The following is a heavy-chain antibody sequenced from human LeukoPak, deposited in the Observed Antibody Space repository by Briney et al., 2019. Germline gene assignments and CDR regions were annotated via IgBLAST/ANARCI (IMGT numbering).Heavy chain of an antibody. CDR3: AAGTAADY. D-gene: IGHD6-13*01. V-gene: IGHV3-11*03. CDR2: ISSSSSYT. CDR1: GIPFSDYY. J-gene: IGHJ4*02. Sequence: GGSLRLSCVVSGIPFSDYYMNWIRQAPGKGLEWISYISSSSSYTDYADSVKGRFTVSRDNAQNALFLQMNSLRVEDTAVYYCAAGTAADYWGQGTLVTVSS.